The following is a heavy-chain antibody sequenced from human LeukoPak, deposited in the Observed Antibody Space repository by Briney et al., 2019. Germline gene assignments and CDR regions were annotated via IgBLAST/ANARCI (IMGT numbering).Heavy chain of an antibody. D-gene: IGHD3-22*01. V-gene: IGHV3-64*01. Sequence: GRSLRLSCAASGFTFSSYAMHWVRQAPGKGLEYVSAISSNGGSTYYANSVKGRFTISRDNSKNTLYLQMGSLRAEDMAVYYCARGGTMIDYYGMDVWGQGTTVTVSS. CDR1: GFTFSSYA. CDR3: ARGGTMIDYYGMDV. CDR2: ISSNGGST. J-gene: IGHJ6*02.